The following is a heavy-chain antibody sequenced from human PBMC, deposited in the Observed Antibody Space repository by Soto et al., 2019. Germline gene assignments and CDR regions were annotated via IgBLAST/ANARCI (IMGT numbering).Heavy chain of an antibody. D-gene: IGHD6-13*01. CDR3: ARGREPSTIAAAGSPRYYYYGMDV. V-gene: IGHV1-46*01. CDR1: GYTFTSYY. J-gene: IGHJ6*02. CDR2: INPSGGST. Sequence: ASVKVSCKASGYTFTSYYTHWVRQAPGQGLEWMGIINPSGGSTSYAQKFQGRVTMTRDTSTSTVYMELSSLRSEDTAVYYCARGREPSTIAAAGSPRYYYYGMDVWGQGTTVTVSS.